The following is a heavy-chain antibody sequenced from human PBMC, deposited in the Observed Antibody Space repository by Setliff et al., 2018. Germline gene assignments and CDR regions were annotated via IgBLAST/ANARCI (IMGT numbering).Heavy chain of an antibody. J-gene: IGHJ4*02. D-gene: IGHD6-19*01. V-gene: IGHV3-23*01. CDR2: ISGYGTST. CDR3: SKTCSXSGCYAGLES. CDR1: GFTFRRGA. Sequence: PGGSLRLSCAASGFTFRRGAMAWVRQAPGKGLEWVSGISGYGTSTSNADSVXXRFTISSDNSKTTLYLQMNSLRPEAPAVYYSSKTCSXSGCYAGLESWGQGTPVTVSS.